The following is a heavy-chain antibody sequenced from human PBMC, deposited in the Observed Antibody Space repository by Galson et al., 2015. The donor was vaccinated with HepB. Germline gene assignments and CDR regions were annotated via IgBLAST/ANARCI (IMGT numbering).Heavy chain of an antibody. D-gene: IGHD3-22*01. CDR3: ARDPGPSITMIVVVITTDAFDI. CDR2: IRYDGSNK. V-gene: IGHV3-30*02. Sequence: SLRLSCAASGFTFSSYGMHWVRQAPGKGLEWVAFIRYDGSNKYYADSVKGRFTISRDNSKNTLYLQMNSLRAEDTAVYYCARDPGPSITMIVVVITTDAFDIWGQGTMVTVSS. J-gene: IGHJ3*02. CDR1: GFTFSSYG.